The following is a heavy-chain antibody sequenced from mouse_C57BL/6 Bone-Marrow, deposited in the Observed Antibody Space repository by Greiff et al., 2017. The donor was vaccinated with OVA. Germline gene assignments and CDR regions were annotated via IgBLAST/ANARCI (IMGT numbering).Heavy chain of an antibody. CDR1: GFTFSDYG. CDR3: ARGPYYYGSAY. Sequence: EVKLMESGGGLVKPGGSLKLSCAASGFTFSDYGLHWVRQAPEKGLEWVAYISSGSSTIYYADTVKGRFTISRDNAKNTLFLQMTSLRSEDTAMYYCARGPYYYGSAYWGQGTTLTVSS. J-gene: IGHJ2*01. V-gene: IGHV5-17*01. CDR2: ISSGSSTI. D-gene: IGHD1-1*01.